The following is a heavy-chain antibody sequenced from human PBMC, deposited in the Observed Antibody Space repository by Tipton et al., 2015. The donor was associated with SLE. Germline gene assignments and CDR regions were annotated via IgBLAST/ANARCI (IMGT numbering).Heavy chain of an antibody. CDR2: ISSSGSTI. CDR3: ARSDHLDV. V-gene: IGHV3-48*03. Sequence: QLVQSGGGLVQPGGSLRLSCAASGFTFSSYEMNWVRQAPGKGLEWVSYISSSGSTIYYADSVKGRFTISRDNEKISLFLQMNSLRAEDTAVYYCARSDHLDVWGKGTTVTVSS. J-gene: IGHJ6*04. CDR1: GFTFSSYE.